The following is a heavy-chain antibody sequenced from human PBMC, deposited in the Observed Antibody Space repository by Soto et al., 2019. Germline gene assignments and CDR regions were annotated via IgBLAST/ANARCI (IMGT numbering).Heavy chain of an antibody. Sequence: ASVKVSCKASGGTFSSYAISWVGQAPGQGLEWMGGIIPIFGTANYAQKFQGRVTITADESARTSYMELRSLKSQDTAVYYCVRDSGAKLSSSWGQGTLVTVS. J-gene: IGHJ4*02. CDR3: VRDSGAKLSSS. V-gene: IGHV1-69*13. D-gene: IGHD6-13*01. CDR1: GGTFSSYA. CDR2: IIPIFGTA.